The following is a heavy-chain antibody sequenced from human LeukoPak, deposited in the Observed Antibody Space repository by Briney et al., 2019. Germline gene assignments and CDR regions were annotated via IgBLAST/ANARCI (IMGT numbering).Heavy chain of an antibody. J-gene: IGHJ4*02. CDR3: ARGIKYYYGSGTYHYFDF. CDR1: GSSISTYY. D-gene: IGHD3-10*01. Sequence: PSETLSLTCTVSGSSISTYYWSWVRQPPGKGLEWIGYIYYSGSTNYNPSLKSRVTMLVDTSENQFSLKLSSVTAADTAVYYCARGIKYYYGSGTYHYFDFWGQGTLVTVSS. CDR2: IYYSGST. V-gene: IGHV4-59*01.